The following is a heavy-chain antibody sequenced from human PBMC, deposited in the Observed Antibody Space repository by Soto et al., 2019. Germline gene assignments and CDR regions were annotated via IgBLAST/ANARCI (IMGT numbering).Heavy chain of an antibody. CDR1: GGSISSYY. Sequence: ETLSLTCTVSGGSISSYYWSWIRQPPGKGLEWIGYLYYSGSTNYNPSLKSRVTISVDTSKNQFSLKLSSVTAADTAVYYCARDSPATTFDYWGQATLVTVSS. CDR3: ARDSPATTFDY. D-gene: IGHD2-15*01. J-gene: IGHJ4*02. CDR2: LYYSGST. V-gene: IGHV4-59*01.